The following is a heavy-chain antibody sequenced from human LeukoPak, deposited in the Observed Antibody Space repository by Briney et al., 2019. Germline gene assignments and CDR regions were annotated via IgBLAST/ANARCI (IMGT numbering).Heavy chain of an antibody. D-gene: IGHD4-17*01. V-gene: IGHV3-23*01. CDR3: ARDYADYVGYFFFDY. Sequence: PPGGSLRLSCAASGFTFSSYAMSWVRQAPGKGLEWVSAISGSGGSTYYADSAKGRFTISRDNSQNTLYLQMNSLRAEDTAVYYCARDYADYVGYFFFDYWGQGTLVTVSS. CDR2: ISGSGGST. CDR1: GFTFSSYA. J-gene: IGHJ4*02.